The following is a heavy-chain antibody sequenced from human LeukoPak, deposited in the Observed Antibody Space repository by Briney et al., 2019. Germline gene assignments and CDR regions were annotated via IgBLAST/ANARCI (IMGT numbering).Heavy chain of an antibody. V-gene: IGHV3-48*03. J-gene: IGHJ4*02. CDR3: ACLRGPSDY. CDR1: GFTFSSYE. D-gene: IGHD4-17*01. CDR2: ISSSGSTI. Sequence: GGSLRLSCAASGFTFSSYEMNWVRQAPGKGPEWVSYISSSGSTIYYADSVKGRFTISRDNAKNSLYLQMDSLTADDTAVYFCACLRGPSDYWGQGTLVTVSS.